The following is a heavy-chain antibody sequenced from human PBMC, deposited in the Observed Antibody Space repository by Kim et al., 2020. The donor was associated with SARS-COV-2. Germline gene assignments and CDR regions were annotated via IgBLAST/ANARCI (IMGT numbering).Heavy chain of an antibody. CDR3: ASRRGLDAFDI. D-gene: IGHD3-10*01. CDR2: IDPSDSYT. CDR1: GYSFISYW. V-gene: IGHV5-10-1*01. Sequence: GESLKISCKGSGYSFISYWIHWVRQMPGKGLEWMGRIDPSDSYTNYSPSFQGHVSISADKSIKTAYLQWGGLKASDTAMYYCASRRGLDAFDIWGPGTLV. J-gene: IGHJ3*02.